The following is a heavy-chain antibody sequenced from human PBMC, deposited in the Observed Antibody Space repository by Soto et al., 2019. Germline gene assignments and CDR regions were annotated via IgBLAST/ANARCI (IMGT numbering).Heavy chain of an antibody. D-gene: IGHD2-21*02. CDR3: AYCGGDCYSNYYYGLDV. CDR1: GFTFSTNS. J-gene: IGHJ6*02. CDR2: ISRSSDSI. V-gene: IGHV3-21*01. Sequence: EVQLVESGGGLVKPGGSLRLSCAASGFTFSTNSMLWVRQAPGRGLEWVSSISRSSDSIYYADSVKGRFTISRDNAKNSLFLQMDGLRAEDTAVYYCAYCGGDCYSNYYYGLDVWGQGTTVTVS.